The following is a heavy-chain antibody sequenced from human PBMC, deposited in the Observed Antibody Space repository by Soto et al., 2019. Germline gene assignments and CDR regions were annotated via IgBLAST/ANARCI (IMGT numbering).Heavy chain of an antibody. CDR1: GFTFTTYA. Sequence: GGSLRLSCAASGFTFTTYAMSWVRQAPGKGLEWVSAISGSGGTTYYADSVKGRFTISRDNSKNTLYLQMNSLRAEDTAVYYCAKGIEAPYDFWSGYSNYWGQGTLVTVSS. CDR2: ISGSGGTT. CDR3: AKGIEAPYDFWSGYSNY. D-gene: IGHD3-3*01. V-gene: IGHV3-23*01. J-gene: IGHJ4*02.